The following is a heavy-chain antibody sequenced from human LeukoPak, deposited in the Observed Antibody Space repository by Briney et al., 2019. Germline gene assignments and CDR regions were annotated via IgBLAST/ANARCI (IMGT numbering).Heavy chain of an antibody. CDR3: AKGQLGIQSSKWFDP. CDR2: ISSSSSYI. D-gene: IGHD7-27*01. J-gene: IGHJ5*02. Sequence: PGGSLRLSCAASGFTFSSYSMNWVRQAPGKGLEWVSSISSSSSYIYYADSVKGRFTMSRDNSKNTLYLQMDSLRPEDTAVYYCAKGQLGIQSSKWFDPWGQGTLVTVSS. V-gene: IGHV3-21*01. CDR1: GFTFSSYS.